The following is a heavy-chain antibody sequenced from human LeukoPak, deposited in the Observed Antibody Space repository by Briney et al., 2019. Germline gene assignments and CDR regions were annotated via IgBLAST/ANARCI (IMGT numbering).Heavy chain of an antibody. CDR2: IKQGGSDK. Sequence: PGGSLRLSCVASGFTFSSYWMSWVRQAPGKGLEWVANIKQGGSDKYYVDSVKGRFTISRDNAKNSLYLQMNSLRAEDTAVHYCPSGQKLGFWGQGTLVTVSS. V-gene: IGHV3-7*01. CDR1: GFTFSSYW. CDR3: PSGQKLGF. J-gene: IGHJ4*02. D-gene: IGHD6-13*01.